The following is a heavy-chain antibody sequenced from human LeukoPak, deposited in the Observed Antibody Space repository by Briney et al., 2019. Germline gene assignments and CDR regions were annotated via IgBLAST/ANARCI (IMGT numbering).Heavy chain of an antibody. J-gene: IGHJ4*02. CDR1: GGSFSGYY. D-gene: IGHD1-26*01. Sequence: SETLSLTCAVYGGSFSGYYWSWIRQPPGKGLEWIGEINHSGSTNYNPSLKSRVTISVDTSKNQFSLKLSSVTAAHTAVYYCASSPVGATDYWGQGTLVTVSS. CDR3: ASSPVGATDY. CDR2: INHSGST. V-gene: IGHV4-34*01.